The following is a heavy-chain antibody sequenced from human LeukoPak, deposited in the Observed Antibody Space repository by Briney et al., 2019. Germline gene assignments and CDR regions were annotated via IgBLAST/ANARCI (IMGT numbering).Heavy chain of an antibody. Sequence: SETLSLTCTVSGGSISSYYWSWIRQPPGKGLEWIGYIYTSGSTNYNPSLKSRVTISVDTSKNQFSLKLSSVTAADTAVYYCARMSWYFGRHYHYYMDVWGKGTTVTVSS. CDR2: IYTSGST. CDR3: ARMSWYFGRHYHYYMDV. J-gene: IGHJ6*03. CDR1: GGSISSYY. V-gene: IGHV4-4*09. D-gene: IGHD6-13*01.